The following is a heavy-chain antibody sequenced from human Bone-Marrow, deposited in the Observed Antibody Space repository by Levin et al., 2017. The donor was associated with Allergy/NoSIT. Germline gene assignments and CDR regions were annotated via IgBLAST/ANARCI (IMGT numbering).Heavy chain of an antibody. CDR1: GFTFSDYY. CDR2: ISRGGSTI. CDR3: ARGTPLTD. V-gene: IGHV3-11*01. Sequence: GGSLRLSCAASGFTFSDYYMNWIRQAPGKGLEWVSYISRGGSTIYYADSVKGRFTISRDNAKNSLYLQMNSLRAEDTAIYYCARGTPLTDWGQGTLVTVSS. J-gene: IGHJ4*02. D-gene: IGHD4-23*01.